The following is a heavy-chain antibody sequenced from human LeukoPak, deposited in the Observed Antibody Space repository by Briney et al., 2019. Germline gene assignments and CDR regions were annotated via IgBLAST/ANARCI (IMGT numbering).Heavy chain of an antibody. V-gene: IGHV1-24*01. CDR1: GYTLTELS. D-gene: IGHD3-22*01. CDR2: FDPEDGET. CDR3: ATVYYDSSGSQAGFDY. J-gene: IGHJ4*02. Sequence: ASVKVSCKVSGYTLTELSMHWVRQAPGIGLEWMGGFDPEDGETIYAQKFQGRVTMTEDTSTDTAYMELSSLRSEDTAVYYCATVYYDSSGSQAGFDYWGQGTLVTVSS.